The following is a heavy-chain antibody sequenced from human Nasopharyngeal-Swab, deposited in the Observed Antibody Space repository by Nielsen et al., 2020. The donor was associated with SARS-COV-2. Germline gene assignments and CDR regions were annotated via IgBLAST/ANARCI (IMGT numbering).Heavy chain of an antibody. CDR1: GGSISSYY. CDR2: IYYSGST. V-gene: IGHV4-59*01. CDR3: ARESGGDSGWFDP. J-gene: IGHJ5*02. D-gene: IGHD5-12*01. Sequence: SETLSLTCTVSGGSISSYYWSWIQQPPGKGLEWIGYIYYSGSTNYNPSLKSRVTISVDTSKNQFSLKLSSVTAADTAVYYCARESGGDSGWFDPWGQGTLVTVSS.